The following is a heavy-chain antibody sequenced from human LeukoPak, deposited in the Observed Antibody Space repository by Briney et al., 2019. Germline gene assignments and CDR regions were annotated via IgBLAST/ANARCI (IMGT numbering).Heavy chain of an antibody. CDR3: AKAIYGYYFDY. J-gene: IGHJ4*02. V-gene: IGHV3-7*01. Sequence: GGSLRLSCAASGFTFSSYWMSWVRQAPGKGLEWVANIRQDGSEKYYVDSVKGRFTISRDNAKNSLYLQMNSLRAEDTAVYYCAKAIYGYYFDYWGQGTLVTVSS. D-gene: IGHD3-10*01. CDR2: IRQDGSEK. CDR1: GFTFSSYW.